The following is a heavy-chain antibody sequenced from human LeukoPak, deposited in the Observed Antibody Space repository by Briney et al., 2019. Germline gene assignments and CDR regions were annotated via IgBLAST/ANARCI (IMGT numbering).Heavy chain of an antibody. CDR3: GDFGITMSGGF. D-gene: IGHD3-10*02. V-gene: IGHV3-48*04. CDR1: GFTFSTYI. Sequence: GGSLRLSCAASGFTFSTYIMNWVRQAPGKGLEWVSYISTSTTTIYYADSVKGRFTISRDNAKNSLYLQMNSLRAEDTAVYYCGDFGITMSGGFWGKGTRVTISS. J-gene: IGHJ6*03. CDR2: ISTSTTTI.